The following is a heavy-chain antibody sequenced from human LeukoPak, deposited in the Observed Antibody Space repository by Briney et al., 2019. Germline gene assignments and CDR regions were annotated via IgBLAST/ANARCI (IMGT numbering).Heavy chain of an antibody. CDR2: IYYSGST. CDR1: GGSISSYY. D-gene: IGHD3-10*01. V-gene: IGHV4-59*01. J-gene: IGHJ4*02. Sequence: SSETLSLTCTVSGGSISSYYWSWIRQPPGKGLEWIGYIYYSGSTNYNPSLKSRVTISVDTSKNQFSLKLSSVTAADTAVYYCARGGGGSGSYYTLGYWGQGTLVTVSS. CDR3: ARGGGGSGSYYTLGY.